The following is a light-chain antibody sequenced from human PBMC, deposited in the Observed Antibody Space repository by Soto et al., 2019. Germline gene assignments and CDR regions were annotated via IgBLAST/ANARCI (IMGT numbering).Light chain of an antibody. J-gene: IGLJ2*01. Sequence: QSVLTQPRSVSGSPGQSVTISCTGSSSDVGGYTYVSWYQQHPGKAPKVMIYDVNKRPSGVPDRFSGSKSGNTASLTISGLQADDESDYYCSSYAGRNTLVFGGGTKLTVL. CDR1: SSDVGGYTY. CDR2: DVN. V-gene: IGLV2-11*01. CDR3: SSYAGRNTLV.